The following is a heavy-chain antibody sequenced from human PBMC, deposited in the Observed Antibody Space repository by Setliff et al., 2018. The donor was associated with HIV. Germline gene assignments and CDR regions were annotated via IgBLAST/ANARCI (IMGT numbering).Heavy chain of an antibody. CDR3: VRDLARVIAH. J-gene: IGHJ4*02. D-gene: IGHD2-21*01. CDR2: VTPDGGDK. V-gene: IGHV3-7*01. Sequence: PGGSLRLSCAASGFTFSFDWMSWVRQTPGKGLEWVASVTPDGGDKYYANSMRGRFTISRDNGKNAVYLQMNSLTAEDTALYYCVRDLARVIAHWGQGTLVTVSS. CDR1: GFTFSFDW.